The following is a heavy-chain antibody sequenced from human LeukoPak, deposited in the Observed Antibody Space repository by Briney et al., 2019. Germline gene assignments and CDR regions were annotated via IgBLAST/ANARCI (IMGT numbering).Heavy chain of an antibody. CDR2: INHSGNT. J-gene: IGHJ4*02. Sequence: SETLSLTCAVYGGSFSGYYWSWIRQPPGKGLEWIGEINHSGNTNYNPSLKSRVTLSVDTSKNQFSLKLSSVTAADTAVYYCARDRDWGQGTLVTVSS. V-gene: IGHV4-34*01. CDR1: GGSFSGYY. CDR3: ARDRD.